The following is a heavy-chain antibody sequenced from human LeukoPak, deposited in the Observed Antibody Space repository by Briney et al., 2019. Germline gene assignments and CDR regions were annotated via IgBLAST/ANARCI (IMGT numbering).Heavy chain of an antibody. CDR1: GFTFSSYG. Sequence: GGSLRLSCAASGFTFSSYGMHWVRQAPGKGLEWVAFIRYDGSNKYYADSVKGRFTISRDNSKNTLYLQMNSLRAEDTAVYYCAKDPASYSIGYYRYFDYWGQGTLVTVSS. J-gene: IGHJ4*02. CDR3: AKDPASYSIGYYRYFDY. D-gene: IGHD3-22*01. V-gene: IGHV3-30*02. CDR2: IRYDGSNK.